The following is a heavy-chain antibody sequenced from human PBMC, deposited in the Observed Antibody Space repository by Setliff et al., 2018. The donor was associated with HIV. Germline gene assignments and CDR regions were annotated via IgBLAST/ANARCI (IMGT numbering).Heavy chain of an antibody. J-gene: IGHJ6*04. Sequence: VSCKASGGTFSSFGVDWIRQAPGQGLEWMGGIIPVFGKVEYAQRFQGRVKITADESTSTAYMGMSSLRSEDMAIYYCARSDSGWPHYQYHHMDVWGKGTTVTVSS. CDR2: IIPVFGKV. D-gene: IGHD6-25*01. CDR3: ARSDSGWPHYQYHHMDV. CDR1: GGTFSSFG. V-gene: IGHV1-69*01.